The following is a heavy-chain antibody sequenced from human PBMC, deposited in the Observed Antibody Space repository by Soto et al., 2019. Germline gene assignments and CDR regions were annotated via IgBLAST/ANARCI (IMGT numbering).Heavy chain of an antibody. V-gene: IGHV4-59*01. J-gene: IGHJ3*02. Sequence: SETLSLTCTVSGGSISSYYWSWIRQPPGKGLEWIGYIYYSGSTNYNPSLKSRVTISVDTSKNQFSLKLSSVTAADTAVYYCARGRITMIVVGDDALDIWGQGTRVTVS. CDR2: IYYSGST. D-gene: IGHD3-22*01. CDR1: GGSISSYY. CDR3: ARGRITMIVVGDDALDI.